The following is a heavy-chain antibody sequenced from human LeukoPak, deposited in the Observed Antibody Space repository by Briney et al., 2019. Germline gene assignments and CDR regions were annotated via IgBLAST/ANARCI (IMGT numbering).Heavy chain of an antibody. V-gene: IGHV3-30*18. Sequence: GGSLRLSCAASGFPFSNYWMHWVRQPPGKGLEWVAVISYDGSNKYYADSVKGRFTISRDNSKNTLYLQMNSLRAEDTAVYYCAKEGYSGYDQGYFDYWGQGTLVTVSS. D-gene: IGHD5-12*01. J-gene: IGHJ4*02. CDR1: GFPFSNYW. CDR2: ISYDGSNK. CDR3: AKEGYSGYDQGYFDY.